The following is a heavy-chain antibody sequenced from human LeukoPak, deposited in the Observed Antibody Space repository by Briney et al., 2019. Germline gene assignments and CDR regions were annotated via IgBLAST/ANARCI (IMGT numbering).Heavy chain of an antibody. CDR3: ARDRSYGSFNY. CDR2: ISSSGSTI. J-gene: IGHJ4*02. Sequence: GGSLRLSCAASGFTFSSFEMNWVRQAPGKGLEWVSYISSSGSTIYYADSVKGRFTISRDNAKNSLYLQMSSLRAEDTAVYYCARDRSYGSFNYWGQGTLVTVSS. CDR1: GFTFSSFE. D-gene: IGHD5-18*01. V-gene: IGHV3-48*03.